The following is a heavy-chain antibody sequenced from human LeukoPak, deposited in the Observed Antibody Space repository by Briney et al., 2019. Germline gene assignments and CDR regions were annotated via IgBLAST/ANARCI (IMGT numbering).Heavy chain of an antibody. V-gene: IGHV4-38-2*01. CDR2: ISHSGST. J-gene: IGHJ5*02. Sequence: PSETLSLISGVSGYSISSDYYYWVWIRQSPGKGLEWIGSISHSGSTYYNPSLRSRVTISVDTSKSQFSLTVRSMTAADTAMYYCARASGVKYPNWFDPWGQGILVTVSS. D-gene: IGHD2-2*01. CDR1: GYSISSDYYY. CDR3: ARASGVKYPNWFDP.